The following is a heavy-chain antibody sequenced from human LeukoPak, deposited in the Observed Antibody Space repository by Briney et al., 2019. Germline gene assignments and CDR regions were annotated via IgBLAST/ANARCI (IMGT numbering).Heavy chain of an antibody. CDR3: AGLYCSGGSCYFDY. V-gene: IGHV4-59*12. CDR1: GGSISTYY. D-gene: IGHD2-15*01. J-gene: IGHJ4*02. CDR2: IYYTGST. Sequence: SETLSLTCTASGGSISTYYWSWIRQPPGKGLEWIGYIYYTGSTNYNPSLKSRVTISVDKSKNQFSLKLSSVTAADTAVYYCAGLYCSGGSCYFDYWGQGTLVTVSS.